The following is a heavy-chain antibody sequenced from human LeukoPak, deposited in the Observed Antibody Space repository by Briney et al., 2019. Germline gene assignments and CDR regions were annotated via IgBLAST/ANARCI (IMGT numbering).Heavy chain of an antibody. Sequence: GGSLRLSCAASGFTFDDYAMHWVRQAPGKGLEWVSGISWNSGSIGYADSVKGRFTISRDNAKNSLYLQMNSLRAEDTALYYCAKDQGRDGYNYFDYWGQGTLVTVSS. D-gene: IGHD5-24*01. CDR2: ISWNSGSI. CDR3: AKDQGRDGYNYFDY. V-gene: IGHV3-9*01. CDR1: GFTFDDYA. J-gene: IGHJ4*02.